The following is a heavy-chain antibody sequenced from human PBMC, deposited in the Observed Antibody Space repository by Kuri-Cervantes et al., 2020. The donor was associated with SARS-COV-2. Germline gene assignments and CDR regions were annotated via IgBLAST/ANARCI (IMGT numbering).Heavy chain of an antibody. CDR2: ITPFNGNT. Sequence: SVKVSCKASGYTFTGYYMHWVRQALGQALEWMGWITPFNGNTNYAQRFQDRVTITRDRSMSTAYMELSSLRFEDTAMYYCARSGPGAISREDGAFDIWGQGTMVTVSS. J-gene: IGHJ3*02. V-gene: IGHV1-45*02. D-gene: IGHD5-24*01. CDR3: ARSGPGAISREDGAFDI. CDR1: GYTFTGYY.